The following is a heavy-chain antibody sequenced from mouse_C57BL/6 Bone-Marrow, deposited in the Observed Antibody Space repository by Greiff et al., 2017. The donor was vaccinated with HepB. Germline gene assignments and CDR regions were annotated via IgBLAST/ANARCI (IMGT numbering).Heavy chain of an antibody. CDR3: ARLGHYAMDY. CDR2: ISNGGGST. J-gene: IGHJ4*01. Sequence: EVQVVESGGGLVQPGGSLKLSCAASGFTFSDYYMYWVRQTPEKRLEWVAYISNGGGSTYYPDTVKGRFTISRDNAKNNLYLQMSRLKSEATAMYYCARLGHYAMDYWGQGTSVTVSS. V-gene: IGHV5-12*01. CDR1: GFTFSDYY.